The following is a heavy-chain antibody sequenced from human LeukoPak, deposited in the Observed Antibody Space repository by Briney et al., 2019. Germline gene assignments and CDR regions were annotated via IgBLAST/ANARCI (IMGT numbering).Heavy chain of an antibody. CDR2: IKEDGSEK. CDR3: ARDPQLPRGAFDI. CDR1: GGSISSHY. J-gene: IGHJ3*02. D-gene: IGHD2-2*01. V-gene: IGHV3-7*03. Sequence: ETLSLTCTVSGGSISSHYWAWIRQAPGKGLEWVANIKEDGSEKYSVDSVKGRFTISRDNAKNSLYLQMNSLRAEDTALYHCARDPQLPRGAFDIWGQGTMVTVSS.